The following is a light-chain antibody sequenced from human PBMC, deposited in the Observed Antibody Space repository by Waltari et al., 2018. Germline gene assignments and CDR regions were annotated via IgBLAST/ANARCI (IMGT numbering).Light chain of an antibody. V-gene: IGLV2-14*01. CDR1: RSDVGSYNY. CDR2: EVS. J-gene: IGLJ2*01. Sequence: QSALTQPASVSGSPGQSITISCTGTRSDVGSYNYVSLYQQHPGKAPKLMIYEVSNRPSGLSDRFSGSKSGNTASLTISELQAEDEADYYCSAYAGNDLVIFGGGTKLTVL. CDR3: SAYAGNDLVI.